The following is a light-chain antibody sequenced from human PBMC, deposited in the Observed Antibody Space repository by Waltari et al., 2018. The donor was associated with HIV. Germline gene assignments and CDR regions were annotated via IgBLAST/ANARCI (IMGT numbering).Light chain of an antibody. CDR2: EVS. CDR3: SSYTSSSTPYV. CDR1: SSNVGGYNI. V-gene: IGLV2-14*01. J-gene: IGLJ1*01. Sequence: QSALTQPAPVPGSPGPSITIPCPGTSSNVGGYNILPWYQQHPGKAPKLMIYEVSNRPSGVSNRFSGSKSGNTASLTISGLQAEDEADYYCSSYTSSSTPYVFGTGTKVTVL.